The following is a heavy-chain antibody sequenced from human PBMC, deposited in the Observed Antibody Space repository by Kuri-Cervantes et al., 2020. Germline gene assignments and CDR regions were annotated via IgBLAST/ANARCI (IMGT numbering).Heavy chain of an antibody. CDR1: GFTFDDYA. D-gene: IGHD1-1*01. CDR2: ISWNSGSI. CDR3: ARDRWNDLFAWFDP. J-gene: IGHJ5*02. V-gene: IGHV3-9*01. Sequence: SLKISCAASGFTFDDYAMHWVRQAPGKGLEWVSGISWNSGSIGYADSVKGRFTISRDNSKNTLYLQMNSLRAEDTAVYYCARDRWNDLFAWFDPWGQGTLVTVSS.